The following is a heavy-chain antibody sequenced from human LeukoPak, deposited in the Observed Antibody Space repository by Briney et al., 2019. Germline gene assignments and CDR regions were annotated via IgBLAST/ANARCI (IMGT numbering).Heavy chain of an antibody. CDR2: IYHSGST. D-gene: IGHD6-13*01. J-gene: IGHJ5*02. Sequence: SQTLSLTCAVSGGSISSGGYSWSWIRQPPGKGLEWIGYIYHSGSTYYNPSLKSRVTISVDRSKNQFSLKLSSVTAADTAVYYCARGWYSSSWYERNWFDPRGQGTLVTVSS. CDR3: ARGWYSSSWYERNWFDP. V-gene: IGHV4-30-2*01. CDR1: GGSISSGGYS.